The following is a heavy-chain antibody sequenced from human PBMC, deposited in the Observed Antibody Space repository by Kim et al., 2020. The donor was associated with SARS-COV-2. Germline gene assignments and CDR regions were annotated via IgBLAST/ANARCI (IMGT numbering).Heavy chain of an antibody. CDR2: INPSGDNT. CDR3: AREGRSYGVRMGLEH. CDR1: GYTFTNYY. Sequence: ASVKVSCKASGYTFTNYYVDWVRQAPGQGLEWVGAINPSGDNTIYAQKFQGRITLTTDPSTSTIYLELSSLTSEDTAVYYCAREGRSYGVRMGLEHWGQG. V-gene: IGHV1-46*01. D-gene: IGHD3-16*01. J-gene: IGHJ1*01.